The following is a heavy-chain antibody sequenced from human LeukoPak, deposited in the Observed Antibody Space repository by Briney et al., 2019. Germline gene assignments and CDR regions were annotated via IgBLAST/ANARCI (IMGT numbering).Heavy chain of an antibody. J-gene: IGHJ4*02. Sequence: ASVKVSCKASGYTFTSYDINWVRQATGQGLEWMGWMDPNSGNTGYAQKFQGRVTMTRNTSISTAYMELSSLRSEDTAVYYCARVLYSAWRTLGYWGQGTLVTVSS. CDR3: ARVLYSAWRTLGY. CDR1: GYTFTSYD. D-gene: IGHD2-2*02. CDR2: MDPNSGNT. V-gene: IGHV1-8*01.